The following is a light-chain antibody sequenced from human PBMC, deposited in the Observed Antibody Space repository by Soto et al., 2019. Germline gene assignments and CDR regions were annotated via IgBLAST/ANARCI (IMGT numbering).Light chain of an antibody. Sequence: QSVLTQPPSVSGAPGQRVTISCTGSSSNIGEGYDVHWDQQLPGTAPKLLIYGNSNRPSGVPDRFSGSKSGTSASLAITGLQAEDEADYYCQSYDSSLSVYVFGTGTQLTVL. CDR2: GNS. J-gene: IGLJ1*01. V-gene: IGLV1-40*01. CDR1: SSNIGEGYD. CDR3: QSYDSSLSVYV.